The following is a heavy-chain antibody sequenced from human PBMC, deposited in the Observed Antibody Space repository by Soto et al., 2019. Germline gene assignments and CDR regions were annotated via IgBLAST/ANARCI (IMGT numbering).Heavy chain of an antibody. J-gene: IGHJ6*02. CDR1: GFTFSNYA. D-gene: IGHD6-13*01. CDR2: ISHDGYNK. Sequence: LWGSLRLYCAASGFTFSNYAMHCVRQAPGKGLEWVAVISHDGYNKYYADSVKGRFTISRDSSKNTLYLQMNSLRVEATAVYSCARDSGSSWYFGMDVWGQGTTVTVSS. V-gene: IGHV3-30-3*01. CDR3: ARDSGSSWYFGMDV.